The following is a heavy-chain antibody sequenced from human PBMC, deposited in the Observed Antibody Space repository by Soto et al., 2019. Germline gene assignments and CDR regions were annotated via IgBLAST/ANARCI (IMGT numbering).Heavy chain of an antibody. CDR3: AKGRDDYNLPNVFFDY. J-gene: IGHJ4*02. Sequence: EVQLLESGGGLVQPGGSLRLSCAASGFTFSSYAMNWVRQAPGKGLEWVSAISGSDGSTYYADSVKGRFTISRDNSKNTLYLQMKSLRAEDAAVYYCAKGRDDYNLPNVFFDYGGQGTLVTVSS. CDR2: ISGSDGST. CDR1: GFTFSSYA. D-gene: IGHD4-4*01. V-gene: IGHV3-23*01.